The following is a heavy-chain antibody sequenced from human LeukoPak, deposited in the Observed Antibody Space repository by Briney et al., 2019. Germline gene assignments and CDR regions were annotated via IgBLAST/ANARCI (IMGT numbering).Heavy chain of an antibody. D-gene: IGHD2-2*01. Sequence: ASVKVSCKVSGYTLTELSMHWVRQAPGKGLEWMGWINPNSGGTNYAQKFQGRVTMTRDTSISTAYMELSRLRSDDTAVYYCARYCSSTSCQQFDYWGQGTLVTVSS. J-gene: IGHJ4*02. CDR2: INPNSGGT. CDR3: ARYCSSTSCQQFDY. V-gene: IGHV1-2*02. CDR1: GYTLTELS.